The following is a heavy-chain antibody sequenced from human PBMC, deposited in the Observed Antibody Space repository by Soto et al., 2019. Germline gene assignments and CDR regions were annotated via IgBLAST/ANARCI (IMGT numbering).Heavy chain of an antibody. V-gene: IGHV1-69*01. D-gene: IGHD6-13*01. CDR2: IIPIFGTA. CDR3: SRGPTPQQLVGWFDP. CDR1: GGTLSSYA. Sequence: QVQLVQSGAEVKQPGSSVKVSCKASGGTLSSYAISWVRQAPGQGLEWMGGIIPIFGTANYAQKFQGRVTITADESTSTAYMELSSLRSEDTAVYYCSRGPTPQQLVGWFDPWGQGTLVTVSS. J-gene: IGHJ5*02.